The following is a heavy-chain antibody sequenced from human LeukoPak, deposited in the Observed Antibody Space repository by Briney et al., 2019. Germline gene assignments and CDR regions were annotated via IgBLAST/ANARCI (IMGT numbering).Heavy chain of an antibody. Sequence: GGSLRLSCAASGFTFSSYAMSWVRQAPGEGLEWVSAISGSGGSTYYADSVKGRFTISRDNSKNTLYLQMNSLRAEDTTVYYCAKVRAGRVGSYGAFDIWGQGTMVTVSS. CDR1: GFTFSSYA. CDR3: AKVRAGRVGSYGAFDI. J-gene: IGHJ3*02. CDR2: ISGSGGST. V-gene: IGHV3-23*01. D-gene: IGHD1-26*01.